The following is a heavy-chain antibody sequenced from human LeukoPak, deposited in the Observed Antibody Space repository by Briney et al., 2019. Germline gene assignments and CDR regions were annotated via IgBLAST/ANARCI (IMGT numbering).Heavy chain of an antibody. V-gene: IGHV4-59*01. CDR1: GGSISSYY. J-gene: IGHJ4*02. D-gene: IGHD7-27*01. Sequence: SETLSLTCTVSGGSISSYYWSWIRQSPGKGLEWIGYIYYTETSYNPSLKSRVTISADTSNNQFSLKLYSVTAADTAVYYCATRKLGNDYWGQGTLVTVSS. CDR3: ATRKLGNDY. CDR2: IYYTET.